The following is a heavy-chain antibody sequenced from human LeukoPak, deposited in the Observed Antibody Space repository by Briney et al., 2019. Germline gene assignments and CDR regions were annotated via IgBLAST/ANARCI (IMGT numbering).Heavy chain of an antibody. V-gene: IGHV1-46*01. CDR3: ARDARITMVRGVIWENWFDP. Sequence: GASVKVPCKASGYTFTSYYMHWVRQAPGQGLEWMGIINPSGGSTSYAQKFQGRVTMTRDTSTSTVYMELSSLRSEDTAVYYCARDARITMVRGVIWENWFDPWGQGTLVTVSS. D-gene: IGHD3-10*01. J-gene: IGHJ5*02. CDR2: INPSGGST. CDR1: GYTFTSYY.